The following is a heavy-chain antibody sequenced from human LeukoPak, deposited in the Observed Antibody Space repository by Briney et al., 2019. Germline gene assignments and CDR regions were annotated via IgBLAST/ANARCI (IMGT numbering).Heavy chain of an antibody. Sequence: PSETLSLICSVSGGSISSYFWSWIRQAPGKGLEWVGYALYTGSTEYNPALKSLVTISLDTSNNQFSLRLSSVTAADTAVYYCARDNGYSYGIDYWGQGRLVTVSS. V-gene: IGHV4-59*01. CDR2: ALYTGST. CDR3: ARDNGYSYGIDY. J-gene: IGHJ4*02. CDR1: GGSISSYF. D-gene: IGHD5-18*01.